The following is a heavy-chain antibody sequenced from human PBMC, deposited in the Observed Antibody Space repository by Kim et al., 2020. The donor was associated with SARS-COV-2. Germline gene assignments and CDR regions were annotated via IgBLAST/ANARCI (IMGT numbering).Heavy chain of an antibody. CDR1: GFTFSSYA. V-gene: IGHV3-30*04. Sequence: GGSLRLSCAASGFTFSSYAMHWVRQAPGKGLEWVAVISYDGSNKYYADSVKGRFTISRDNSKNTLYLQMNSLRAEDTAVYYCARAPYYDSSSKFGLDYWGQGTLVTVSS. CDR3: ARAPYYDSSSKFGLDY. D-gene: IGHD3-22*01. CDR2: ISYDGSNK. J-gene: IGHJ4*02.